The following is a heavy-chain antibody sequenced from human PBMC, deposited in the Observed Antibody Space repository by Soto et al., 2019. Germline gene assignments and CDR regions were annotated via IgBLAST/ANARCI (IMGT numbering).Heavy chain of an antibody. J-gene: IGHJ4*02. D-gene: IGHD1-1*01. Sequence: GGSLRLSCAASGFIFTNFYMSWVRQAPGKGLEWVSAISGSGGSTYYADSVKGRFTISRDNSKNTLYLQMNSLRAEDTAVYYCAKGAVPTTPVPLFDYWGQGTLVTVSS. CDR3: AKGAVPTTPVPLFDY. V-gene: IGHV3-23*01. CDR2: ISGSGGST. CDR1: GFIFTNFY.